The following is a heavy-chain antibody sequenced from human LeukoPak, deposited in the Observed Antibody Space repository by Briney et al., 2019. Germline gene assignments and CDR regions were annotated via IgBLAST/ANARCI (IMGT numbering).Heavy chain of an antibody. D-gene: IGHD2-2*01. V-gene: IGHV3-21*01. CDR1: GFTFSRLA. CDR2: ISASGP. Sequence: GGSLRLSCAASGFTFSRLAMTWVRQAPGKGLEWVSTISASGPYYADSVKGRFTISRDNAKNSLYLQMNSLRAEDTAVYYCARDHTEVGYCSSTSCSWGQGTLVTVSS. CDR3: ARDHTEVGYCSSTSCS. J-gene: IGHJ5*02.